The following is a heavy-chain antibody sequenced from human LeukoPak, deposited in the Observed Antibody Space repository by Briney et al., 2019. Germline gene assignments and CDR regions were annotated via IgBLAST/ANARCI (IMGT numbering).Heavy chain of an antibody. CDR2: ISYDGSNK. CDR1: GFTFSSYG. CDR3: AKGSRYCSGGSCYSSYYYGMDV. J-gene: IGHJ6*02. Sequence: SGGSLRLSCAASGFTFSSYGMHWVRQAPGKGLEWVAVISYDGSNKYYADSVKGRFTIPRDNSKNTLYLQMNSLRAEDTAVYYCAKGSRYCSGGSCYSSYYYGMDVWGQGTTVTVSS. V-gene: IGHV3-30*18. D-gene: IGHD2-15*01.